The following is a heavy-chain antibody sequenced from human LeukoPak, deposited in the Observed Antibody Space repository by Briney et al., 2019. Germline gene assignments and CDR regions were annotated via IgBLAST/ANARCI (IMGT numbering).Heavy chain of an antibody. Sequence: PGGSLRLSCAASGFTVSSNYMSWVRQAPGKGLEWVSVIYSGGSTYYADSVKARFTISRDNSKNTLYLHMNSLRAEDTAVYYCARVATSGAWYFDYWGQGTLVTVSS. CDR2: IYSGGST. J-gene: IGHJ4*02. CDR1: GFTVSSNY. D-gene: IGHD6-25*01. CDR3: ARVATSGAWYFDY. V-gene: IGHV3-53*01.